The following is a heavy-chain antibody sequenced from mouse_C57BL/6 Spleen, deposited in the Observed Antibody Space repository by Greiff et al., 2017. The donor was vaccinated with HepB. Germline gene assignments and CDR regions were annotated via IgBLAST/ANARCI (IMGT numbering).Heavy chain of an antibody. CDR2: IYPGSGNT. V-gene: IGHV1-76*01. D-gene: IGHD2-4*01. J-gene: IGHJ2*02. CDR1: GYTFTDYY. CDR3: ARMGYYDYDLDY. Sequence: VKLMESGAELVRPGASVKLSCKASGYTFTDYYINWVKQRPGQGLEWIARIYPGSGNTYYNEKFKGKATLTAEKSSSTAYMQLSSLTSEDSAVYFCARMGYYDYDLDYWGQGTSLTVSS.